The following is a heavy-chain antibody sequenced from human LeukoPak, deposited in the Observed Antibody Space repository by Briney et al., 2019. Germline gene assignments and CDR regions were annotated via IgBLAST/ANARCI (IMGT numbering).Heavy chain of an antibody. V-gene: IGHV3-21*01. Sequence: GGSLRLSCAASGFTFSSYSMNWVRQAPGKGLEWVSSISSSSSYIYYADSVKGRFTISRDNAKNSLYLQMNSMRAEDTAVYYCARDSMVAVAGTPFDYWGQGTLVTVSS. CDR1: GFTFSSYS. CDR3: ARDSMVAVAGTPFDY. J-gene: IGHJ4*02. CDR2: ISSSSSYI. D-gene: IGHD6-19*01.